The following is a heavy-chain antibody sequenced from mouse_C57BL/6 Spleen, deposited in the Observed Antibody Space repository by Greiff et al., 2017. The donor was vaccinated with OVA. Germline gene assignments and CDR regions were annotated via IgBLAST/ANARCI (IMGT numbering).Heavy chain of an antibody. D-gene: IGHD1-1*01. V-gene: IGHV1-22*01. Sequence: VQLQQSGPELVQPGASVKMSCKASGYTFTDYNMHWVKQSHGKSLEWIGYINPNNGGTSYNQKFKGKATLTVNKSSSTAYMELRSLTSEDSAVXYCARDYGSSSWYFDVWGTGTTVTVSS. J-gene: IGHJ1*03. CDR3: ARDYGSSSWYFDV. CDR1: GYTFTDYN. CDR2: INPNNGGT.